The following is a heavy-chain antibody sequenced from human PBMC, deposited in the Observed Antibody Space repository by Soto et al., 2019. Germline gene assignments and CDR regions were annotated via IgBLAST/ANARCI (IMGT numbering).Heavy chain of an antibody. V-gene: IGHV4-4*02. CDR2: KHHSGST. CDR1: GGSINNGYW. Sequence: QVHLQESGPGLVKPSGTLSLTCGVSGGSINNGYWWTWVRQPPGKGLEWIGEKHHSGSTHCNLSLTRRVSISLDKSKNQFALILSCVTAADAAVYYCTYGSGWWRLGVWGQGTTVTVSS. CDR3: TYGSGWWRLGV. J-gene: IGHJ6*02. D-gene: IGHD6-19*01.